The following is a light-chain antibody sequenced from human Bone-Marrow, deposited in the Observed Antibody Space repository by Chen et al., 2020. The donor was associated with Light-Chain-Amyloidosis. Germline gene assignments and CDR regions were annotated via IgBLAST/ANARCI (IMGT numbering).Light chain of an antibody. CDR2: RDT. CDR3: QSADSSGTYEVI. Sequence: SYELTQSPSVSVSPGQTARIPCSGDDLPTKYAYLYQQKPGQAPVLVIHRDTERPSGISERFSGSSSGTTATLTISGVQAEDEADYHCQSADSSGTYEVIFGGGTKLTVL. V-gene: IGLV3-25*03. J-gene: IGLJ2*01. CDR1: DLPTKY.